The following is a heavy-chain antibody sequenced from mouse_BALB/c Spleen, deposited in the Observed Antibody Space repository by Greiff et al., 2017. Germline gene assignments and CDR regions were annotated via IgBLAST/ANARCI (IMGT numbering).Heavy chain of an antibody. Sequence: VQLKESGPGLVKPSQSLSLTCSVTGYSITSGYYWNWIRQFPGNKLEWMGYISYDGSNNYNPSLKNRISITRDTSKNQFFLKLNSVTTEDTATYYCARAEGTTVVGDYWGQGTTLTVSS. CDR1: GYSITSGYY. J-gene: IGHJ2*01. CDR2: ISYDGSN. D-gene: IGHD1-1*01. CDR3: ARAEGTTVVGDY. V-gene: IGHV3-6*02.